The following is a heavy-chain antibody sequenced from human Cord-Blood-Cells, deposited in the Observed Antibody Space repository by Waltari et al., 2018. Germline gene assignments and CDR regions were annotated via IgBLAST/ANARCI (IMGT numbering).Heavy chain of an antibody. V-gene: IGHV3-15*01. CDR3: TTDPRGIAAAGTTFDY. Sequence: EVQLVESGGGLVKPGGSLRLSCAASGFTFRNAWMSWVRQAPGQGLEWVGRIKSKTDGGTTDYAAPVKRRFTSSRDDSKNTLYLQMNSLKTEDTAVYYCTTDPRGIAAAGTTFDYWGQGTLVTVSS. CDR2: IKSKTDGGTT. D-gene: IGHD6-13*01. J-gene: IGHJ4*02. CDR1: GFTFRNAW.